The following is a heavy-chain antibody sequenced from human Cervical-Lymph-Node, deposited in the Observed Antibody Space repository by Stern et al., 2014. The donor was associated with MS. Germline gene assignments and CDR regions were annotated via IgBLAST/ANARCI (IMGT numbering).Heavy chain of an antibody. V-gene: IGHV3-30*18. CDR3: ANAAALSCRSPSCYKAFEY. CDR1: GFTFTTSG. CDR2: ISYDGSNQ. Sequence: VASGFTFTTSGMHWVRQAPGKGLDWVAVISYDGSNQYYGDSVKGRFTISRDNSKNTVYLQMNSLRPEDTAVYYCANAAALSCRSPSCYKAFEYWGQGILVTVSS. D-gene: IGHD2-2*02. J-gene: IGHJ4*02.